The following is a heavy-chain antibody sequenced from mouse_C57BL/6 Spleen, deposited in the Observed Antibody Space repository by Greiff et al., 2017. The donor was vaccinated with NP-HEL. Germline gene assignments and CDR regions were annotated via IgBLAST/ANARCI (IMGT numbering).Heavy chain of an antibody. J-gene: IGHJ3*01. D-gene: IGHD2-3*01. CDR1: GYTFTSYD. CDR3: ARAYDGYYPAWFAY. Sequence: VQVVESGPELVKPGASVKLSCKASGYTFTSYDINWVKQRPGQGLEWIGWIYPRDGSTKYNEKFKGKATLTVDTSSSTAYMELHSLTSEDSAVYVCARAYDGYYPAWFAYWGQGTLVTVSA. V-gene: IGHV1-85*01. CDR2: IYPRDGST.